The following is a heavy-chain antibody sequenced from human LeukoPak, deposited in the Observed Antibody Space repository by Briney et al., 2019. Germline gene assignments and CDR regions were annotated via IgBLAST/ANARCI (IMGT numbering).Heavy chain of an antibody. D-gene: IGHD2-15*01. Sequence: GGSLRLSCAASGFTFSSYSMNWVRQAPGKGLEWVSSISSSSSYIYYADSVKGRFTISRDNAKNSLYPQMNSLRAEDTAVYYCARGVGGYFDYWGQGTLVTVSS. J-gene: IGHJ4*02. V-gene: IGHV3-21*01. CDR3: ARGVGGYFDY. CDR2: ISSSSSYI. CDR1: GFTFSSYS.